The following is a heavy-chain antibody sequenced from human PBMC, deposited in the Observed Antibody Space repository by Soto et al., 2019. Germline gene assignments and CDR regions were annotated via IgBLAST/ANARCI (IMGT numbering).Heavy chain of an antibody. J-gene: IGHJ6*02. Sequence: MCCTVSGDSFNSNLLALVRQRPGRGREWMGIIYPIDSDTRYSPSFQGQVTISVDRSINSAFLQWRSLRASDTATYCCATRSAVTTFYSYGMHVWGQGTMVTVYS. V-gene: IGHV5-51*01. CDR2: IYPIDSDT. D-gene: IGHD4-17*01. CDR3: ATRSAVTTFYSYGMHV. CDR1: GDSFNSNL.